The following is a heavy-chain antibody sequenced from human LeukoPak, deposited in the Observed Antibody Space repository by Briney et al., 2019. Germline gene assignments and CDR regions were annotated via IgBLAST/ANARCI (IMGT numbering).Heavy chain of an antibody. J-gene: IGHJ4*02. CDR2: ISYSGGST. CDR1: GFTFSSYA. D-gene: IGHD4/OR15-4a*01. Sequence: PGGSLRLSCAASGFTFSSYAMSWVRQAPGKGLEWVSAISYSGGSTYYADSVKGRFTISRDNSKNTLYLQMNSLSAEDTAVYYCAKGGATPGGFDYGGQGTLVTVSS. V-gene: IGHV3-23*01. CDR3: AKGGATPGGFDY.